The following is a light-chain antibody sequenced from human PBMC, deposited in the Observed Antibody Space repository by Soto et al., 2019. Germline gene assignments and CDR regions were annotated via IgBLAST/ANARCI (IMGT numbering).Light chain of an antibody. CDR2: AAS. CDR1: QTISSY. V-gene: IGKV1-39*01. J-gene: IGKJ2*01. Sequence: DIQMTQSPSSLSASVGDSVTITCRTSQTISSYLNWYQQKPGRAPKFLIYAASSLQSGVPSRFSGSGSGTDFTLTISSLQPEDFATYYCQHSYSTPYTFGQGTKLEIK. CDR3: QHSYSTPYT.